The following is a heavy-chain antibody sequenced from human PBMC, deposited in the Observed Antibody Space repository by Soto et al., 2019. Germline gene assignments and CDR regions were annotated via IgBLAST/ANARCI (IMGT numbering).Heavy chain of an antibody. J-gene: IGHJ4*02. D-gene: IGHD6-19*01. V-gene: IGHV4-34*01. CDR1: GGSFSGYY. CDR3: ARGLAVAGTFNY. CDR2: INHSGST. Sequence: QVQLQQWGAGLLKPSETLSLTCAVYGGSFSGYYWSWIRQPPGKGLEWIGEINHSGSTNYNPSLKSRVPRPVDTAKIHFSLKLSSVTAADTGVYYCARGLAVAGTFNYWGQGTLVTVSS.